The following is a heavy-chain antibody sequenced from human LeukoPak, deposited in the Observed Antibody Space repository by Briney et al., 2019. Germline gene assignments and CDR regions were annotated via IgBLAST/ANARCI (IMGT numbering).Heavy chain of an antibody. J-gene: IGHJ4*02. D-gene: IGHD2-2*01. Sequence: SETLSLTCTVSGYPISNPYYWGWIRQPPGKGLEWIGSIHHTGSTYYNPSLKSRVTISIDTSKNQFSLKLSSVTAADTAVYYCARVDGVVPTAYFDYWGQGTLVTVSS. CDR3: ARVDGVVPTAYFDY. CDR1: GYPISNPYY. CDR2: IHHTGST. V-gene: IGHV4-38-2*02.